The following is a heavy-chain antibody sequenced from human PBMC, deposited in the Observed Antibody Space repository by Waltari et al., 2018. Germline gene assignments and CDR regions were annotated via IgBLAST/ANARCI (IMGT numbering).Heavy chain of an antibody. Sequence: QVQLVQSGAEVKKPGASVKVSCKASGYTFTGYDIHWLRTATGKGIAWMGWMNPNSGNTGYAQKFQGRVTMTRNTSISTAYMELSSLRSEDTAVYYCARADCSSTSCYYFDLWGRGTLVTVSS. V-gene: IGHV1-8*01. D-gene: IGHD2-2*01. CDR1: GYTFTGYD. CDR2: MNPNSGNT. J-gene: IGHJ2*01. CDR3: ARADCSSTSCYYFDL.